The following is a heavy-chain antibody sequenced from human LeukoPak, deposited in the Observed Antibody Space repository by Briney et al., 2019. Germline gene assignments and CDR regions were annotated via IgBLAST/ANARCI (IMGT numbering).Heavy chain of an antibody. CDR2: YYYGGST. J-gene: IGHJ3*01. CDR3: AIMGSAYGNAFDV. V-gene: IGHV4-59*02. Sequence: PSETLSLTCTFSGGSVNSHFCSWVRHSPGKELEWIGYYYYGGSTLYNPSLSSRVTISVDASKNHFFLRLNSVTATDTGVYYCAIMGSAYGNAFDVWGQGTMVTVSS. D-gene: IGHD3-3*01. CDR1: GGSVNSHF.